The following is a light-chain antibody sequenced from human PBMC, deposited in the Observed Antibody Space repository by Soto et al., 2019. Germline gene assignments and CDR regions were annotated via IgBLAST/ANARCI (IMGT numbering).Light chain of an antibody. CDR3: QQYYTTPYT. CDR2: WAS. CDR1: QTLLYSSNNKNY. J-gene: IGKJ2*01. Sequence: DIVMTQSPDSLPVSLGERATINCKSSQTLLYSSNNKNYLAWYQQKPGQPPTLLIYWASTRESGVPDRFSGGGSGTDFTLTISSLQAEDVAVYYCQQYYTTPYTFGQGTKLEI. V-gene: IGKV4-1*01.